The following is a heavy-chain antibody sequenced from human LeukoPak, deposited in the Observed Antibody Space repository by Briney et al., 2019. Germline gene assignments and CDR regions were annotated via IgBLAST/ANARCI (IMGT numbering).Heavy chain of an antibody. V-gene: IGHV3-7*01. CDR3: VRDCGVSGYDLLDY. J-gene: IGHJ4*02. Sequence: PAGGSLRLSCAASGFTFSNYWMTWVRQAPGKGLEWVAHINQDGSKEYYMDSVKARFTISRDNAKNSLSLQMNSLSAEDTAVYYCVRDCGVSGYDLLDYWGQGTLVTVSS. CDR2: INQDGSKE. D-gene: IGHD5-12*01. CDR1: GFTFSNYW.